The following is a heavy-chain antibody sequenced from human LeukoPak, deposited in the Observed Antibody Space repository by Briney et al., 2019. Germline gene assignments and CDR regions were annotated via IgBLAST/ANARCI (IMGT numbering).Heavy chain of an antibody. D-gene: IGHD3-10*01. CDR3: ARSRGIRGSDFDI. Sequence: AETLTLTCAVYGGSFSGYYWSWIRQPPGKGLEWIGEINHSGSTTYNPSLKSRVTISVGTSKNKSSLKLSSVTAADTAVYYCARSRGIRGSDFDIWGQGKMVTVSS. V-gene: IGHV4-34*01. CDR2: INHSGST. J-gene: IGHJ3*02. CDR1: GGSFSGYY.